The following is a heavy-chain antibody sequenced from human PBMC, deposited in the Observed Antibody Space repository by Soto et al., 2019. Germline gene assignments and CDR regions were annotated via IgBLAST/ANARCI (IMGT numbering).Heavy chain of an antibody. CDR1: GFTFSGYA. D-gene: IGHD4-4*01. CDR2: ISGSGDNT. CDR3: AKVPPMTTVINYFDY. J-gene: IGHJ4*02. V-gene: IGHV3-23*01. Sequence: GGSLRLSCAASGFTFSGYAMGWVRQAPGKGLEWVSSISGSGDNTYYADSVKGRFTISRDNFKNTLYLQMNSLRAEDTALYYCAKVPPMTTVINYFDYWGQGTLVTVSS.